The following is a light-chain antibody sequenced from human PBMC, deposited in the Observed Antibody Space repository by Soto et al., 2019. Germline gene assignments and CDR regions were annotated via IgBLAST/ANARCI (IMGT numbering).Light chain of an antibody. Sequence: AIQLTQSPSSLSASVGDRVTITCRASQGISSALAWYQQKPGKAPKLLIYDASSLESGVPSRFSGSGSGTDFTLTISSLHPEDFATYYCQQFNNYLFGGGTKVEIK. CDR2: DAS. V-gene: IGKV1D-13*01. CDR1: QGISSA. CDR3: QQFNNYL. J-gene: IGKJ4*01.